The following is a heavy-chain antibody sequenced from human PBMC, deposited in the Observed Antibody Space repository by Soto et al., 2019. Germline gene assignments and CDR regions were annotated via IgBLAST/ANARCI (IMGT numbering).Heavy chain of an antibody. Sequence: GGSLRLSCAASGFTFSSYAMSWVRQAPGKGLEWVSAISGSGGSTYYADSVKGRFTISRDNSKNTLYLQMNSLRAEDTAVYYCAKEPRRFLEWLLYFDYWGQGTLVTVSS. D-gene: IGHD3-3*01. CDR3: AKEPRRFLEWLLYFDY. CDR2: ISGSGGST. V-gene: IGHV3-23*01. J-gene: IGHJ4*02. CDR1: GFTFSSYA.